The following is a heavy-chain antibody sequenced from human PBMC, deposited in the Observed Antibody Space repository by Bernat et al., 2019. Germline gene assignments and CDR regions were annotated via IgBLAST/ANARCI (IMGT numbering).Heavy chain of an antibody. V-gene: IGHV3-48*01. Sequence: EVQLVESGGGLVQPGGSLRLSCAASGFTFSSYSMNWVRQAPGKGLEWVSYISSSCSTIYYADSVKGRFTISRDNAKNSLYLQMNSLRAEDKAVYYCASQSLDYGGNPSEGYYYYGMDVWGQGTTVTVSS. CDR3: ASQSLDYGGNPSEGYYYYGMDV. CDR2: ISSSCSTI. J-gene: IGHJ6*02. CDR1: GFTFSSYS. D-gene: IGHD4-17*01.